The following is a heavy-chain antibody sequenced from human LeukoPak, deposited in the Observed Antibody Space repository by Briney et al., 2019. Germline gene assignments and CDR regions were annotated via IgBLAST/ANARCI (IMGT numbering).Heavy chain of an antibody. CDR2: ISSSGSTI. V-gene: IGHV3-48*03. J-gene: IGHJ5*02. CDR3: ARGTYYYGSGSSFPIQLSKSGFDP. D-gene: IGHD3-10*01. Sequence: GGTLRLSCAASGFTFSSYEMNWVRQAPGKGLEWVSYISSSGSTIYYADSVKGRFTISRDNAKNSLYLQMNSLRAEDTAVYYCARGTYYYGSGSSFPIQLSKSGFDPWGQGTLVTVSS. CDR1: GFTFSSYE.